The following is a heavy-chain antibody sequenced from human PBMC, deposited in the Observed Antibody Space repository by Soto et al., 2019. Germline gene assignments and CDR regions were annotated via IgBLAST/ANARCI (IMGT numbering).Heavy chain of an antibody. V-gene: IGHV4-39*01. CDR3: ARQASEGYSSSPFRF. Sequence: QLQLQESGPGLVKPSETLSLTCTVSGGSITSGSYYWGWIRQPPGKGLEWIGSIYYTGRTCYKPSHRSRVTISIDTSRNQFSLKVSSVTAADTAVYYCARQASEGYSSSPFRFWGQGTLVTVSS. CDR2: IYYTGRT. CDR1: GGSITSGSYY. D-gene: IGHD6-6*01. J-gene: IGHJ1*01.